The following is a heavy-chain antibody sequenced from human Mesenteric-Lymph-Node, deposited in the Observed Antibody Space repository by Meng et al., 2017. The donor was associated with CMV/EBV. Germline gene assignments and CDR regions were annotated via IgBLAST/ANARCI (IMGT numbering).Heavy chain of an antibody. V-gene: IGHV4-39*07. D-gene: IGHD2-2*02. CDR3: ASTSCRSLTSCYMGYYYYGMDV. CDR2: IYYSGST. CDR1: GGSISSSSYY. Sequence: SETLSLTCTVSGGSISSSSYYWGWIRQPPGKGLEWIGSIYYSGSTYYNPSLKSRVTISVDTSKNQFSLKLSSVTAADTAVYYCASTSCRSLTSCYMGYYYYGMDVWGQGTTVTVSS. J-gene: IGHJ6*02.